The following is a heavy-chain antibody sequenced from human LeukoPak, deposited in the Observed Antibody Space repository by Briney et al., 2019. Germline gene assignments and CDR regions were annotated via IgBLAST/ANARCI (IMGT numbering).Heavy chain of an antibody. J-gene: IGHJ4*02. V-gene: IGHV1-2*02. D-gene: IGHD1-26*01. CDR1: EYTFTGYY. CDR3: ALTGSYHGR. Sequence: ASVKVSCKASEYTFTGYYMHWVRQAPGQGLEWIGGINPNSGDTNYAQKFQGRVTMTRDTSISTAYMELNSLRSDDTAVYYCALTGSYHGRWGQGTLVTVSS. CDR2: INPNSGDT.